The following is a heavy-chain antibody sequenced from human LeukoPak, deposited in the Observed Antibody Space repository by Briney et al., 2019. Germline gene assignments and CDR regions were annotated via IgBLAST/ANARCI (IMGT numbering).Heavy chain of an antibody. J-gene: IGHJ4*02. Sequence: GGSLRLSCAASGFTFSSYSMNWVRQAPGQGLEWVSSISTSSSSIYYADSLKGRFTISRDNAKNSLYMEMNSLRAEDTAVYYCAREPYSKYYFDYWGQGTLVTVFS. V-gene: IGHV3-21*01. CDR3: AREPYSKYYFDY. D-gene: IGHD6-13*01. CDR1: GFTFSSYS. CDR2: ISTSSSSI.